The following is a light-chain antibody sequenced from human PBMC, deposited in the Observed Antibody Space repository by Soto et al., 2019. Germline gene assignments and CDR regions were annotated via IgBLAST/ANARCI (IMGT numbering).Light chain of an antibody. CDR3: HQYSATPYT. CDR2: GAA. V-gene: IGKV3-20*01. Sequence: ENVLTQSPGTLSLSPGETATLSCRASQSVTANYLAWYQQKPGQAPRLLIFGAANRATGIPDRISGSGSGTDFPLTISGLEPEDVPVYYCHQYSATPYTFGQGTHLEIK. J-gene: IGKJ2*01. CDR1: QSVTANY.